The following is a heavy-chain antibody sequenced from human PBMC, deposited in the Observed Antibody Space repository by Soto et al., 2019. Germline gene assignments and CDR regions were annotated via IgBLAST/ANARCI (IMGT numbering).Heavy chain of an antibody. CDR2: IIPIFGTA. CDR3: ARVYSENTIFGVVITDDAFDI. CDR1: GGTFSSYA. Sequence: GASVRVSCKASGGTFSSYAISWVRQAPGQGLEWMGGIIPIFGTANYAQKFQGRVTITADESTSTAYMELSSLRSEDTAVYYCARVYSENTIFGVVITDDAFDIWGQGTMVTVSS. J-gene: IGHJ3*02. D-gene: IGHD3-3*01. V-gene: IGHV1-69*13.